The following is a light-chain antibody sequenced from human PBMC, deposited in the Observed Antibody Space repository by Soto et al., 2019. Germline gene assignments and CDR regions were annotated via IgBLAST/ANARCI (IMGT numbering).Light chain of an antibody. J-gene: IGKJ5*01. CDR1: QSVSSN. V-gene: IGKV3D-15*01. CDR3: QVHNKWPVT. Sequence: IVLTQSPANLSVPPRERATRSCRASQSVSSNLAWYQQKPGQAPRLLISGASTRATGVPARFSGSGSGTEFTLTSASVQSEDFAFYCWQVHNKWPVTFGPGTRLEIK. CDR2: GAS.